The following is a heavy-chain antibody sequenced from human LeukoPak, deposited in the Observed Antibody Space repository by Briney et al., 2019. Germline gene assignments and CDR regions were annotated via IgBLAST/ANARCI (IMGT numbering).Heavy chain of an antibody. CDR3: ARYYYDSSGYVFDY. D-gene: IGHD3-22*01. Sequence: ASVKVSCKASGYTFTGYYMHWVRQAPGQGLEWMGRINPNSGNTGYAQKFQGRVTMTRNTSISTAYMELSSLRSEDTAVYYCARYYYDSSGYVFDYWGQGALVTVSS. CDR2: INPNSGNT. J-gene: IGHJ4*02. V-gene: IGHV1-8*02. CDR1: GYTFTGYY.